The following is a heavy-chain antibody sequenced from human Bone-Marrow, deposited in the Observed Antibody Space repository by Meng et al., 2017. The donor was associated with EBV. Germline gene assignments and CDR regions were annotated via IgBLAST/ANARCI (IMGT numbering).Heavy chain of an antibody. J-gene: IGHJ4*02. D-gene: IGHD4-17*01. CDR2: IYHSGST. CDR3: VRGYDYGDYVDY. Sequence: QVQLQESGPGLVKPSGTLSLTCAVSGGSNSSSNWWSWVRQPPGKGLEWIGEIYHSGSTNYNPSLKSRVTISVDTSKNQFSLRLTSVTAADTAVYYCVRGYDYGDYVDYWGQGTLVTVSS. CDR1: GGSNSSSNW. V-gene: IGHV4-4*02.